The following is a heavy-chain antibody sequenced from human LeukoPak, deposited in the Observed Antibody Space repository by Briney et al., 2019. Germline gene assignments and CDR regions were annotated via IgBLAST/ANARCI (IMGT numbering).Heavy chain of an antibody. CDR3: ARDRRDGYNSDFDY. D-gene: IGHD5-24*01. CDR1: SASISSRSSF. J-gene: IGHJ4*02. CDR2: FLYGGNS. V-gene: IGHV4-39*07. Sequence: SETLSLTCTVSSASISSRSSFWAWMRQPPGKGLEWVGSFLYGGNSYYNPSLNSRVTISVDTSKNQFSLKLSSVTAADTAVYYCARDRRDGYNSDFDYWGQGTLVTVSS.